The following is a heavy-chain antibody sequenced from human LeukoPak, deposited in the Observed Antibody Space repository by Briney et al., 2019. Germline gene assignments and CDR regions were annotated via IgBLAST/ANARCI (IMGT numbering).Heavy chain of an antibody. CDR1: GFTFSSYE. D-gene: IGHD2-2*01. J-gene: IGHJ6*02. Sequence: GGSLRLSCAASGFTFSSYEMNWVRQAPGKGLEWVSYISSSGSTIYYADSVKGRFTISRDNAKNSLYLQMNSLRAEDTAVYYCARVVPAALYSYYGMDVWGQGTTVTVSS. CDR3: ARVVPAALYSYYGMDV. V-gene: IGHV3-48*03. CDR2: ISSSGSTI.